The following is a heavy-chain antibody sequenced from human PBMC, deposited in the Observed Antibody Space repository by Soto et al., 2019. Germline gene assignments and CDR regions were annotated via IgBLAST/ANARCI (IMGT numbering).Heavy chain of an antibody. CDR2: IYPGDSDT. CDR1: GYAFSSYW. J-gene: IGHJ5*02. V-gene: IGHV5-51*01. Sequence: GESLKISCQGSGYAFSSYWIAWVRQMLGKGLEWMGIIYPGDSDTRYSPSFQGQVTISVDKSITTAYLQWSSLKASDTAMYYCARGYCTATICDPWFDPWGQGTLVTAPQ. D-gene: IGHD2-8*02. CDR3: ARGYCTATICDPWFDP.